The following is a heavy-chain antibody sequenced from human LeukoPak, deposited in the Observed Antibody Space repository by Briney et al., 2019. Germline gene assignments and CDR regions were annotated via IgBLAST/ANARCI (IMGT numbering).Heavy chain of an antibody. CDR2: INHSGST. V-gene: IGHV4-34*01. CDR3: ARIGTGYSSSYYY. J-gene: IGHJ4*02. Sequence: PSETLSLTCAVYGGSFSGYYWSWIRQPPGKGLEWIGEINHSGSTNYNPSLKSRVTISVDTSKNQFSLKLSSVTAADTAVYYCARIGTGYSSSYYYWGQGTLVTVSS. CDR1: GGSFSGYY. D-gene: IGHD6-13*01.